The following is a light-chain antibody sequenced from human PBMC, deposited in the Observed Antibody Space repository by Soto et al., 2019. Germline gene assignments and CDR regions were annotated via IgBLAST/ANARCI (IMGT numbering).Light chain of an antibody. J-gene: IGKJ1*01. CDR3: QQYYSSWT. CDR1: QSVLYSSNNKNY. CDR2: WAS. V-gene: IGKV4-1*01. Sequence: DIVMTQSPDSLAVSLGERATINCKSSQSVLYSSNNKNYLAWYQQKPGQPPKLLIYWASTRESGVPDRFSGSGSGTDFTLTISSLQAEDVAVYYCQQYYSSWTFGQGNKFEIK.